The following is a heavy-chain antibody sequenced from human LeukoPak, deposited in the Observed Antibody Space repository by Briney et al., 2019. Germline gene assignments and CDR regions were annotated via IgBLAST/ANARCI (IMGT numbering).Heavy chain of an antibody. CDR3: ARSDYGSDFDY. Sequence: PSETLSLTCTVSGGSISSHYWSWIRQPPGKGLEWIGYIYYSGSTNYNPSLKSRVTISVDTSKNQFSLKLSSVTAADTAVYYCARSDYGSDFDYWGQGTLVTVSS. D-gene: IGHD4-17*01. CDR1: GGSISSHY. CDR2: IYYSGST. V-gene: IGHV4-59*08. J-gene: IGHJ4*02.